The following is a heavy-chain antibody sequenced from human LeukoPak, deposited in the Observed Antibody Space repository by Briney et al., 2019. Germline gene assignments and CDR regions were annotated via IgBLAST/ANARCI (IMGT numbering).Heavy chain of an antibody. CDR2: IIPIFGTA. D-gene: IGHD2-2*01. V-gene: IGHV1-69*13. J-gene: IGHJ6*03. Sequence: SVKVSCKASGGTFSRYAISWVRQAPGQGLEWMGGIIPIFGTANFAQKFQGRVTITADEYTSTAYMELSSLRSEDTAVYYCARNIVVVPEVDYYYYYMDVWGKGTTVTVSS. CDR1: GGTFSRYA. CDR3: ARNIVVVPEVDYYYYYMDV.